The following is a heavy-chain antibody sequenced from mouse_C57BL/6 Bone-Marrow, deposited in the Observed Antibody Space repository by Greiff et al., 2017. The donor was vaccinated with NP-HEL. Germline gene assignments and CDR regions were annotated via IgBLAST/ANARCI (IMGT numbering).Heavy chain of an antibody. CDR2: ISGGGGNT. V-gene: IGHV5-9*01. CDR1: GFTFSSYT. CDR3: ARQSHGSPLNFDY. Sequence: EVKLMESGGGLVKPGGSLKLSCAASGFTFSSYTMSWVRQTPEKRLEWVATISGGGGNTYYPDSVKGRFTISRDNAKNTLYLQMSSMRSEDTALYYCARQSHGSPLNFDYWGQGTTLTVSS. J-gene: IGHJ2*01. D-gene: IGHD1-1*01.